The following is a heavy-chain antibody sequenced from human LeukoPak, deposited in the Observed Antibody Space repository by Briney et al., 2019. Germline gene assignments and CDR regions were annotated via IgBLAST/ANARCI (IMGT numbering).Heavy chain of an antibody. D-gene: IGHD6-19*01. CDR1: GFAFTGYY. CDR2: INPKRGDT. V-gene: IGHV1-2*02. Sequence: GASVKVSCKTSGFAFTGYYMHWLRQAPGQGLEWMGWINPKRGDTNYAPKFQGRVTMTRDTSIRTAYMDLSSLRSDDTAVYYCARDWGMVAGTAGDYWGQGTLVTVSS. J-gene: IGHJ4*02. CDR3: ARDWGMVAGTAGDY.